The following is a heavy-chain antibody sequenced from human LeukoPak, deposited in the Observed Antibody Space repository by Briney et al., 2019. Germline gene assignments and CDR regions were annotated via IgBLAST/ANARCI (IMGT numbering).Heavy chain of an antibody. V-gene: IGHV3-48*04. CDR1: GFTFSSYS. CDR2: ISSSSSTI. J-gene: IGHJ4*02. CDR3: ADGMDTSGYYLNY. D-gene: IGHD3-22*01. Sequence: GGSLRLSCAASGFTFSSYSMNWVRQAPGKGLEWVSYISSSSSTIHYADSVKGRFTISRDNAKNSLYLQMNSLRAEDTAVYYYADGMDTSGYYLNYWGQGTLVTVSS.